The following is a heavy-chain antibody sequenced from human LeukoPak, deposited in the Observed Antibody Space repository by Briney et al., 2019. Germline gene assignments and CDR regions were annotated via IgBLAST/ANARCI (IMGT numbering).Heavy chain of an antibody. Sequence: GASLRLSCAAPGFTFSSYDMHWVRQATGKGLEWVSAIGTAGDTYYPGSVKGRFTISRENAKNSLYLQMNSLRAGDTAVYYCARGGYGGIYYYYGMDVWGQGTTVTVSS. CDR3: ARGGYGGIYYYYGMDV. V-gene: IGHV3-13*01. CDR2: IGTAGDT. J-gene: IGHJ6*02. D-gene: IGHD4-23*01. CDR1: GFTFSSYD.